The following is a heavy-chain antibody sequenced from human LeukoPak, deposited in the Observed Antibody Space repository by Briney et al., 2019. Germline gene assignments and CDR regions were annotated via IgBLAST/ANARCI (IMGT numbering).Heavy chain of an antibody. J-gene: IGHJ4*02. CDR1: GGSFSAYY. Sequence: SETLSLTCAVYGGSFSAYYWSWIRQPPGKGLEWIGEINHSGSTNYNPSLKSRVTISVDTSKKQFSLKLSSVTAADTAVYYCASYDSSGYLDYWGQGTLVTVSS. CDR2: INHSGST. D-gene: IGHD3-22*01. CDR3: ASYDSSGYLDY. V-gene: IGHV4-34*01.